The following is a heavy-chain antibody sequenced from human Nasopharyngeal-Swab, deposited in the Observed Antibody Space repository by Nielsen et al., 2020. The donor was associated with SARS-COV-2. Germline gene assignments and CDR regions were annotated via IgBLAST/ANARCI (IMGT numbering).Heavy chain of an antibody. CDR1: GVTFSSYW. V-gene: IGHV3-7*01. CDR3: ARDKDSGYELTPPLY. J-gene: IGHJ4*02. D-gene: IGHD5-12*01. Sequence: GESVKISWAASGVTFSSYWMSWVRQAPGKGLEWVANIKQDGSEKYYVDSVKGRFTISRDNAKNSLYLQMNSLRAEDTAVYYCARDKDSGYELTPPLYWGQGTLVTVSS. CDR2: IKQDGSEK.